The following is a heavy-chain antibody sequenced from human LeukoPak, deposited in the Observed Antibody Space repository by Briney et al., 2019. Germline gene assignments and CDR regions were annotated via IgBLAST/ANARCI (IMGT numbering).Heavy chain of an antibody. J-gene: IGHJ4*02. D-gene: IGHD2-21*02. CDR3: ARGLAYCGGDCYTLNDY. V-gene: IGHV4-39*07. Sequence: PSETLSLTCTVSGGSIYSSSYYWGWIRQPPGKGLEWIGEINHSGSTNYNPSLKSRVTISVDTSKNQFSLKLSSVTAADTAVYYCARGLAYCGGDCYTLNDYWGQGTLVTVSS. CDR2: INHSGST. CDR1: GGSIYSSSYY.